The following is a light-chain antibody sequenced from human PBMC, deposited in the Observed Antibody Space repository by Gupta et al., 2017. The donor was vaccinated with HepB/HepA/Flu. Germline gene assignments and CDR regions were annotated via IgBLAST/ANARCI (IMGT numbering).Light chain of an antibody. CDR3: QQSDSTFIS. CDR2: AAS. J-gene: IGKJ4*01. V-gene: IGKV1-39*01. CDR1: RSISTY. Sequence: DIQMTQSPSSLSASVGDRVTITCRANRSISTYLNWYQQKPGKAPKLLIYAASSVQSGVPSRFSGSGSGIDFTLTIRVLQPEDFADYHCQQSDSTFISFGGGTKIEVK.